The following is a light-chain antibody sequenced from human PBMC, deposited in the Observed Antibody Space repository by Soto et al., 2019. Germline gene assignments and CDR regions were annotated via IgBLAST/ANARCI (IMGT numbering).Light chain of an antibody. CDR3: QQYGSSEIT. V-gene: IGKV3-20*01. CDR2: GAS. J-gene: IGKJ5*01. Sequence: EIVLTHYRGTLSFSSQSPRTLXCQASQSFSSIYLAWYQQKPGQAPRLLIYGASNRATGIPDRFSGSGSGTDFTLTISRLEPEDFAVYYCQQYGSSEITFGQGTRLENK. CDR1: QSFSSIY.